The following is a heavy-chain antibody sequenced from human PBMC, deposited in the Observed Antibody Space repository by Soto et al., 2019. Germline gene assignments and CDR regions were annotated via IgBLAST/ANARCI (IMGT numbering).Heavy chain of an antibody. D-gene: IGHD2-15*01. CDR3: ARLKSCSGGSCPRYYYYGMDV. CDR1: GYTFTGYD. Sequence: ASVKVSCKASGYTFTGYDINWVRQATGQGLEWMGWMNPNSGNTGYAQKFQGRVTMTRNTSISTAYMELSSLRSEDTAVYYCARLKSCSGGSCPRYYYYGMDVWGQGTTVTVSS. V-gene: IGHV1-8*01. J-gene: IGHJ6*02. CDR2: MNPNSGNT.